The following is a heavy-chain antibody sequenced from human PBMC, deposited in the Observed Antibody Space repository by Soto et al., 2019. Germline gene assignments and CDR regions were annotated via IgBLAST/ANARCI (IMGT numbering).Heavy chain of an antibody. J-gene: IGHJ5*02. D-gene: IGHD3-10*01. CDR2: IYYSGST. V-gene: IGHV4-31*03. CDR1: GGSISSGGYY. Sequence: SETLSLTCTVSGGSISSGGYYWSWIRQHPGKGLEWIGYIYYSGSTYHNPSLKSRVTISVDTSKNQFSLKLSSVTAADTAVYYCAREIRELYYYGSGSYFLDWFDPWGQGTLVTVSS. CDR3: AREIRELYYYGSGSYFLDWFDP.